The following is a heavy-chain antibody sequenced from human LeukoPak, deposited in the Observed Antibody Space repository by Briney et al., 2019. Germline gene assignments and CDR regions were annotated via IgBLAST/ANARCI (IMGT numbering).Heavy chain of an antibody. CDR2: TWYDGSNN. CDR3: ARDRYFGSDGFDI. J-gene: IGHJ3*02. Sequence: GGSLRLSCAASGFSFSEHGMHWVRQAPGKGPEWVTVTWYDGSNNHYADSVKGRFTISRDNSKNRVFLEMNSLRAEDTAVYHCARDRYFGSDGFDIWGPGTMVIVSS. V-gene: IGHV3-33*01. CDR1: GFSFSEHG. D-gene: IGHD3-10*01.